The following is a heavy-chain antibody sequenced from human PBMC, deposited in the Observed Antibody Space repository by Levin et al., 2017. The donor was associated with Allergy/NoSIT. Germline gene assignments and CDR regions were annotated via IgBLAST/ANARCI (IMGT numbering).Heavy chain of an antibody. CDR2: INPDTGDT. CDR1: GYTFTDYY. Sequence: HGESLKISCKASGYTFTDYYIHWVRQAPGQGLEWMGWINPDTGDTDYAQKFQDRVTMTRDTSISTAFMDLTRLKFDDTAVYYCATVYDIALVIDFWGQGSLLTVSS. J-gene: IGHJ4*02. CDR3: ATVYDIALVIDF. V-gene: IGHV1-2*02. D-gene: IGHD3-9*01.